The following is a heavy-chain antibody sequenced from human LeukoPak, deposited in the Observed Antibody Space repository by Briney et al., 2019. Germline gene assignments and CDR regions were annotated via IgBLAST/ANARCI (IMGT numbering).Heavy chain of an antibody. J-gene: IGHJ4*02. V-gene: IGHV3-30*03. D-gene: IGHD3-10*01. CDR3: ASIMVRGVIPAPPDY. Sequence: PGGSLRLSCAASGFTFSMYGTHWVRQAPGKGLEWVAVIANDGKTTYYADSVKGRFTISRDNSKNTLYLQMNSLRAEDTAVYYCASIMVRGVIPAPPDYWGQGTLVTVSS. CDR1: GFTFSMYG. CDR2: IANDGKTT.